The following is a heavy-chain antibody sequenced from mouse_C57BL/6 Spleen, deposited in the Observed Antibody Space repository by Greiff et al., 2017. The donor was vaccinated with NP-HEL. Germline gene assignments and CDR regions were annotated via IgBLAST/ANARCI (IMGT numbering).Heavy chain of an antibody. CDR2: IRLKSDNYAT. Sequence: VKLMESGGGLVQPGGSMKLSCVASGFTFSNYWMNWVRQSPEKGLEWVAQIRLKSDNYATHYAESVKGRFTISRDDSKSSVYLQMNNLRAEDTGIYYCTGLGGYFDVWGTGTTVTVSS. D-gene: IGHD4-1*01. CDR1: GFTFSNYW. V-gene: IGHV6-3*01. CDR3: TGLGGYFDV. J-gene: IGHJ1*03.